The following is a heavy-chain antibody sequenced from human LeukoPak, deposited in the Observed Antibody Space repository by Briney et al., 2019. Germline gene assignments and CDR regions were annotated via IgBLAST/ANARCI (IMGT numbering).Heavy chain of an antibody. J-gene: IGHJ4*02. CDR2: TYYRSKWYN. Sequence: SQTLSLTCAISGDSVSSNGALWNWIRQSPSRGLEWLGRTYYRSKWYNTYAVSVESRITINPDTSKNQFSLQLDSVTPEDTAVYYCARGLWRKEYYFDYWGQGTLVTVSS. CDR1: GDSVSSNGAL. V-gene: IGHV6-1*01. D-gene: IGHD3-16*01. CDR3: ARGLWRKEYYFDY.